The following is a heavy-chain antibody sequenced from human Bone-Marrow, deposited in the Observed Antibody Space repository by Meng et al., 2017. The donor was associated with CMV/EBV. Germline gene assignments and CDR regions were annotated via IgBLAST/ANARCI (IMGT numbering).Heavy chain of an antibody. J-gene: IGHJ3*02. Sequence: GESLKISCAASGFTFSSYSMNWVRQAPGKGLEWVSSISSSSSYIYYADSVKGRFTISRDNAKNSLYLQMNSLRAEDTAVYSCAKKLYGDHAFDIWGQGKMVTVSS. CDR3: AKKLYGDHAFDI. CDR2: ISSSSSYI. D-gene: IGHD4-17*01. V-gene: IGHV3-21*04. CDR1: GFTFSSYS.